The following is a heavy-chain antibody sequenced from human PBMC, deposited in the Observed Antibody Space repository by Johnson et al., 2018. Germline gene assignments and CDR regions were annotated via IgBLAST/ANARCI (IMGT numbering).Heavy chain of an antibody. CDR3: AKGGRGDYDYHMDV. D-gene: IGHD4-17*01. J-gene: IGHJ6*03. CDR1: GFTFSSYV. V-gene: IGHV3-23*04. CDR2: YSGGGTST. Sequence: VQLVQSGGGLVQPGGSLRLSCAASGFTFSSYVMNWVRQAPGKGLEWVSSYSGGGTSTYYADSVTGRFTISRDNSKNTLYLQMNSLRAEDTAAYYCAKGGRGDYDYHMDVWGKGTTVTVSS.